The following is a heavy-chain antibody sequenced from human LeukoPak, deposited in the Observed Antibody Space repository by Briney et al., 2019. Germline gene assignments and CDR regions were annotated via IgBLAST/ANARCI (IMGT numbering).Heavy chain of an antibody. Sequence: SETLSLTCTVSGGSISSSSYYWGWIRQPPGKGLEWIASIYYSGRTYYNPSLKSRVTISVDTSKNQFSLKLSSVTAADTAVYYCARRDYYDSIDYWGQGTLVTVSS. CDR1: GGSISSSSYY. V-gene: IGHV4-39*01. D-gene: IGHD3-22*01. J-gene: IGHJ4*02. CDR3: ARRDYYDSIDY. CDR2: IYYSGRT.